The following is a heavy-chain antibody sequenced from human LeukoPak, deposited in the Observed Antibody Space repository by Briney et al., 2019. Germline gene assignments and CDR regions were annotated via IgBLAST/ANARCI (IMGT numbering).Heavy chain of an antibody. CDR3: ARDWTHYFDY. V-gene: IGHV3-33*01. CDR2: IWYDGSNK. J-gene: IGHJ4*02. Sequence: QSGGSLRLSCAASRFIFSYYGMHWVRQAPGKGLEWVAVIWYDGSNKYYADSVKGRFTISRDSSKNTLYLQMNSLRAEDTAVYYCARDWTHYFDYWGQGTLVTVSS. D-gene: IGHD3/OR15-3a*01. CDR1: RFIFSYYG.